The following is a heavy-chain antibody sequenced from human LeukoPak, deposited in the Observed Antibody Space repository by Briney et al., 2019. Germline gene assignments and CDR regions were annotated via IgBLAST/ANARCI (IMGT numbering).Heavy chain of an antibody. CDR3: ARAKIAAAGMRVWVRGEYFQH. V-gene: IGHV1-8*01. J-gene: IGHJ1*01. Sequence: ASVKVSCKASGYTFTSYDINWVRQATGQGLEWMGWMNPNSGNTGYAQKFQGGVTMTRNTSISTAYMELSSLRSEDTAVYYCARAKIAAAGMRVWVRGEYFQHWGQGTLVTVSS. CDR1: GYTFTSYD. D-gene: IGHD6-13*01. CDR2: MNPNSGNT.